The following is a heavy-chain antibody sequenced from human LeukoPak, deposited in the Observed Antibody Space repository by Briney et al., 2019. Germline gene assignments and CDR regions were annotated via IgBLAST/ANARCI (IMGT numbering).Heavy chain of an antibody. CDR3: ARAVWTYCRSTSCANLFDF. V-gene: IGHV4-38-2*02. D-gene: IGHD2-2*01. CDR1: GYSISRGYY. CDR2: IYYSGST. Sequence: PSETLSLPCTVSGYSISRGYYWGWIRQPPGKGLEWIGIIYYSGSTYYNPSLKRRVTISADTSKDQFSLKLSSGTAADTAVYYCARAVWTYCRSTSCANLFDFWGQGNLVTVSS. J-gene: IGHJ4*02.